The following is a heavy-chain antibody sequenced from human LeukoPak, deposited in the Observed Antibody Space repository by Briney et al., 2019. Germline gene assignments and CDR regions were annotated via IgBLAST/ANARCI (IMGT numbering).Heavy chain of an antibody. CDR3: ARERAPDIVVVPAALDP. Sequence: GGSLRLSCAASGFTFSSYAMHWVRQAPGKGLEWVAVISYDGSNKYYADSVKGRFTISRDNSKNTLYLQMNSLGAEDTAVYYCARERAPDIVVVPAALDPWGQGTLVTVSS. CDR2: ISYDGSNK. D-gene: IGHD2-2*01. CDR1: GFTFSSYA. J-gene: IGHJ5*02. V-gene: IGHV3-30*04.